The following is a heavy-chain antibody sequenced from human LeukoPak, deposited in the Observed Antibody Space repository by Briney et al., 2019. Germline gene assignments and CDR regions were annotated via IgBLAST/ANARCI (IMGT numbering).Heavy chain of an antibody. CDR1: GFIFTSYT. V-gene: IGHV3-21*06. J-gene: IGHJ6*04. D-gene: IGHD3-10*01. CDR2: ISSQGSYI. CDR3: ARGGSASFHV. Sequence: GGSLRLSRVTPGFIFTSYTMNWVRQAPGKGLEWVSSISSQGSYIYYEDSLKGRFTVSRDNAQNLLYLQMDSLTAQDTAVYYAARGGSASFHVWGKGTTVIVSS.